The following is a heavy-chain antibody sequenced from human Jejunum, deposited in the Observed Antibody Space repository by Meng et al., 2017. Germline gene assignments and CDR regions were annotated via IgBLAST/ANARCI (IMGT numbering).Heavy chain of an antibody. CDR2: ITAGNGNT. Sequence: QFQFVQDVAKVKMPGASGTVSFKASGFTFVSYAIYWGRQAPGQGLEWMGWITAGNGNTKYSQKFQGRVTITRDTSASTAYMELSSLRSEDTAVYYCARDMPYSSGSFDYWGQGTLVTVSS. V-gene: IGHV1-3*01. CDR1: GFTFVSYA. CDR3: ARDMPYSSGSFDY. J-gene: IGHJ4*02. D-gene: IGHD3-10*01.